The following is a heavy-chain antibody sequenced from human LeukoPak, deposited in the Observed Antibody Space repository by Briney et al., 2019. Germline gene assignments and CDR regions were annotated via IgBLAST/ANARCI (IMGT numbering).Heavy chain of an antibody. J-gene: IGHJ1*01. CDR3: AKAPPYYSDSSGYFQH. V-gene: IGHV3-9*01. Sequence: GGSLRLSCAASGFTLDDSAMHWVRQVPGKGLEWVSGISWNSGIIDYAASVKGRFTISRDNAKNSLYLQMNNLRPDDTAFYYCAKAPPYYSDSSGYFQHWGQGTLVTVSS. CDR2: ISWNSGII. D-gene: IGHD3-22*01. CDR1: GFTLDDSA.